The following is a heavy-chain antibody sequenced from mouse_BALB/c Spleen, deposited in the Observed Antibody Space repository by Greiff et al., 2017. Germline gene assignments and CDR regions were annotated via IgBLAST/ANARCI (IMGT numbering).Heavy chain of an antibody. CDR2: IDTSDSYT. V-gene: IGHV1-69*01. CDR1: GYTFNDYW. D-gene: IGHD3-3*01. J-gene: IGHJ3*01. CDR3: ASEGRYGFAD. Sequence: QVQLQQPGAELVMPGASVKMSCKASGYTFNDYWMHWVKQRPGQGLEWIGAIDTSDSYTSYKQKFKGKATLTVDESSSTAYMQLSSLTSEDSAVYYGASEGRYGFADWGEGTLVTVSA.